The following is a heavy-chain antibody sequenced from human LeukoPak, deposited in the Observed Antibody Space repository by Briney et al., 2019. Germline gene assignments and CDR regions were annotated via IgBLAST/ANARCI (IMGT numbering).Heavy chain of an antibody. D-gene: IGHD5-12*01. J-gene: IGHJ4*02. CDR3: AREYSGYDLDY. Sequence: GGSLRLSCAASGFTFSSYWMSWVRQAPEKGLEWVANIKQDGSEKYYVDSVKGRFTISRDNAKKSLYLQMNSLRGEDTAVYYCAREYSGYDLDYWGQGTLVTVSS. CDR2: IKQDGSEK. V-gene: IGHV3-7*04. CDR1: GFTFSSYW.